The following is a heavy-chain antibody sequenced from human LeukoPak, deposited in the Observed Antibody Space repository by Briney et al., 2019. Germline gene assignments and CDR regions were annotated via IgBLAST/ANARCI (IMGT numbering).Heavy chain of an antibody. J-gene: IGHJ6*02. D-gene: IGHD3-10*01. CDR1: GYTFTSYG. Sequence: ASVKVSCKASGYTFTSYGISWVRQAPGQGLEWMGWISAYNGNTHYAQKLQGRVTMTTDTSTSTAYMELRSLRSDDTAVYYCARVLGSYGSGTSYRDYYYYALDVWGQGTTVTVSS. CDR3: ARVLGSYGSGTSYRDYYYYALDV. CDR2: ISAYNGNT. V-gene: IGHV1-18*01.